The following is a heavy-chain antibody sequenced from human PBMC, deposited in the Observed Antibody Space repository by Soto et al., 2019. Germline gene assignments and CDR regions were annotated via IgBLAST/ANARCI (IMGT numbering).Heavy chain of an antibody. CDR3: ARDVSPSFSDTPYDAFDI. V-gene: IGHV3-7*04. CDR2: IKQDGSKK. D-gene: IGHD1-26*01. J-gene: IGHJ3*02. Sequence: EVQLVESGGGLVQPGGSLRLSCVASGFTFSRSWMTWVRQAPGKGLEWVANIKQDGSKKNYVDSVKGRFTISRDSAKNSVYLQMNMLRVEDTAVYYCARDVSPSFSDTPYDAFDIWGQGTVVTVSS. CDR1: GFTFSRSW.